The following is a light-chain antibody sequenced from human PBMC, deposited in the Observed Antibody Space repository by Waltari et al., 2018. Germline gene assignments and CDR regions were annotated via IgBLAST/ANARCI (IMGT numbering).Light chain of an antibody. J-gene: IGLJ2*01. CDR3: TAWDSSLSAVV. Sequence: QAGLTQPPSVSKGLRQTATLTCTGNSNNVGDQGAAWLQQHQGHPPKHLFYRNNNRPSGISERLSASRSGNTASLTITGLQPEDEADYYCTAWDSSLSAVVFGGGTKLTVL. CDR2: RNN. CDR1: SNNVGDQG. V-gene: IGLV10-54*01.